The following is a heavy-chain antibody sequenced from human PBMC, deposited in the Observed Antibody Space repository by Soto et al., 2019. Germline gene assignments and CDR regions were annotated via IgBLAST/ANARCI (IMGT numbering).Heavy chain of an antibody. V-gene: IGHV1-69*02. Sequence: QVQLVQSGAEVKKPGSSVKVSCKASGGTFSSYTISWVRQAPGQGLEWMGRIIPILGIANYAQKFQGRVTITEDKSTITAYMELSSLRSEDTAVYYCARGWDTAMALFYWGQGTLVTVSS. D-gene: IGHD5-18*01. CDR1: GGTFSSYT. J-gene: IGHJ4*02. CDR2: IIPILGIA. CDR3: ARGWDTAMALFY.